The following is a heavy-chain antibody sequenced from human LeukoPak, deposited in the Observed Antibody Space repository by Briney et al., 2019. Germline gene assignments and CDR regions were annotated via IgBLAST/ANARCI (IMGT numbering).Heavy chain of an antibody. D-gene: IGHD3-22*01. CDR1: GYTFTGYY. CDR3: ARPAYYYDSSGPQGGAFDI. CDR2: INPNSGGT. J-gene: IGHJ3*02. V-gene: IGHV1-2*02. Sequence: ASVKVSCKASGYTFTGYYMHWVRQAPGQGLEWMGWINPNSGGTNYAQKFQGRVTMTRDTSISTAYMELSRLRSDDTAVYYCARPAYYYDSSGPQGGAFDIWGQGTMVTVSS.